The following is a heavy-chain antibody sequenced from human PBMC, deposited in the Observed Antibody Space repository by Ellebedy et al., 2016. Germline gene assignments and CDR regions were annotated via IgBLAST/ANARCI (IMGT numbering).Heavy chain of an antibody. D-gene: IGHD1-26*01. Sequence: GGSLRLSXAASGFTFDDYAMHWVRQAPGKGLEWVSGISWNSGSIGYADSVKGRFTISRDNAKNSLYLQMNSLRAEDTALYYCAKDKGVGATTAGAFDYWGQGTLVTVSS. CDR1: GFTFDDYA. J-gene: IGHJ4*02. CDR2: ISWNSGSI. CDR3: AKDKGVGATTAGAFDY. V-gene: IGHV3-9*01.